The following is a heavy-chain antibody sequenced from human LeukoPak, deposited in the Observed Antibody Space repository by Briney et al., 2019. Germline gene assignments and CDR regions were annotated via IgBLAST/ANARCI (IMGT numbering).Heavy chain of an antibody. V-gene: IGHV2-5*02. Sequence: ESGPTLVKPTQTLTLTCNFSGYSLSTSGVGVGWIRQPPGKALEWLALISWDDDKRYSPSLKSRLSITKDTSKNQVVLTMTNMDPVDTATYYCAYYGWFNGYSGFDFWGQGTLVTVSS. J-gene: IGHJ4*02. D-gene: IGHD5-24*01. CDR1: GYSLSTSGVG. CDR2: ISWDDDK. CDR3: AYYGWFNGYSGFDF.